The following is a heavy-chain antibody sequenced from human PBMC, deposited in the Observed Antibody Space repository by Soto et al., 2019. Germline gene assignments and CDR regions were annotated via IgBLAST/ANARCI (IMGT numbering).Heavy chain of an antibody. V-gene: IGHV3-23*01. CDR2: ISGSGDST. J-gene: IGHJ6*02. CDR3: AKVLQRSKLRFLVYGMDV. Sequence: PGGSLRLSCAVSGFTFSSYAMSWVRQAPGKGLEWVSSISGSGDSTYYADSVKGRFTISRDNSKNTLYLQMNSLRAEDTAVYYCAKVLQRSKLRFLVYGMDVWGQGTTVTVSS. D-gene: IGHD3-3*01. CDR1: GFTFSSYA.